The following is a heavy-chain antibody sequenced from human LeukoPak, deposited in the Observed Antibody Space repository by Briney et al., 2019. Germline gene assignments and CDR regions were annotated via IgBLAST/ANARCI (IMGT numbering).Heavy chain of an antibody. CDR3: AKDRTHHSSGWSYPGY. CDR2: ISWNSGSI. D-gene: IGHD6-19*01. J-gene: IGHJ4*02. Sequence: PGGSLRLSCAASGFTFDDYAMHWVRQAPGKGLEWVSGISWNSGSIGYADSVKGRFTISRDNAKNSLYLQMNSLRAEDTALYYCAKDRTHHSSGWSYPGYWGQGTLVTVSS. CDR1: GFTFDDYA. V-gene: IGHV3-9*01.